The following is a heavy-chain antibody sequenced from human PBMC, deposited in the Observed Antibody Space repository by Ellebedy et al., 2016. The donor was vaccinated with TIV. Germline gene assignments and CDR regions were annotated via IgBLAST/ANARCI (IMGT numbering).Heavy chain of an antibody. J-gene: IGHJ4*02. CDR2: IYPGDSDT. D-gene: IGHD6-19*01. CDR3: ARGLVNFDY. V-gene: IGHV5-51*01. Sequence: GESLKISXKGSGYSFTSYWIGWVRQMPGKGLEWMGIIYPGDSDTRSSQSFQGQVTISADKSNSTAYLQWSSQKASDTAMYYCARGLVNFDYWGQGTLVTVSS. CDR1: GYSFTSYW.